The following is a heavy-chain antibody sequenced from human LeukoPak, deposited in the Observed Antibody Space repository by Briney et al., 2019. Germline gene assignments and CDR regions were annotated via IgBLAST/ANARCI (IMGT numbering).Heavy chain of an antibody. V-gene: IGHV3-21*01. J-gene: IGHJ4*02. CDR2: ISSGSTYI. D-gene: IGHD1-14*01. CDR3: ARENHGSFDY. Sequence: GGSLRLSCVASEFTFSYYWMHWVRQAPGKGLEWVSCISSGSTYIFYADSVRGRFAISRDNAKNSLYLQMNSLRAEDTAVYYCARENHGSFDYWGQGSLVTVSS. CDR1: EFTFSYYW.